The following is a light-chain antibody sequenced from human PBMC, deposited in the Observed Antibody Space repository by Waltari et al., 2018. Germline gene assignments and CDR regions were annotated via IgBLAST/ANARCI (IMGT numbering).Light chain of an antibody. Sequence: EIVLTQSPATLSLSPGETATRTCRASQSVSSYLAWYQQKPGQAPRLLIYDASNRATGIPARFSGSGSGTDFTLTISSLEPEDFAVYYCQQRSATFGPGTKVDIK. CDR1: QSVSSY. V-gene: IGKV3-11*01. CDR3: QQRSAT. CDR2: DAS. J-gene: IGKJ3*01.